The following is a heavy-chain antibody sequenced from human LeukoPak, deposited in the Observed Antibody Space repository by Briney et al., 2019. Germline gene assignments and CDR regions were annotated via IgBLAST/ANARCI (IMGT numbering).Heavy chain of an antibody. CDR2: IWSDGSNK. CDR1: GITFSTSG. Sequence: GGSLRLSCAASGITFSTSGMHWVRQAPGKGLEWVAFIWSDGSNKYHADSVKGRFTISRDNSKDTLYLQMNSLRAEDTAVYYCARDKGTTCIDNWGQGAPVTVSS. J-gene: IGHJ4*02. D-gene: IGHD4-17*01. V-gene: IGHV3-33*01. CDR3: ARDKGTTCIDN.